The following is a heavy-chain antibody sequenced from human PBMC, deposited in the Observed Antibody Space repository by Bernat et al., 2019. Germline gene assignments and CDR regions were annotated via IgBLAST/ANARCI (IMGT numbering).Heavy chain of an antibody. J-gene: IGHJ4*02. Sequence: EVKLVEAGGGLVKPGGSLRLSCAASGFTFSSYSMNWVRQAPGKGLEWVASITSTSSYIYYADSVTGRFTISRDTATNSLSLQMNSLSAEATAVYYRATARGSASQSDYSQQGNLVNVFS. CDR3: ATARGSASQSDY. D-gene: IGHD6-6*01. CDR2: ITSTSSYI. V-gene: IGHV3-21*01. CDR1: GFTFSSYS.